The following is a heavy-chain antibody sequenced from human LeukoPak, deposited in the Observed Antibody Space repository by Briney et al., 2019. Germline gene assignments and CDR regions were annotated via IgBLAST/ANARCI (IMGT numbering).Heavy chain of an antibody. V-gene: IGHV4-4*02. D-gene: IGHD2-2*01. Sequence: SETLSLTCAVSGVSISSSNWWSWVRQPPGKGLEWIGEDYHSGSTNYNPSLKSRVTISVDKSKNQFSLKLSSVTAADTAVYYCASRYCSSTSCSLVVDYWGQGTLVTVSS. J-gene: IGHJ4*02. CDR3: ASRYCSSTSCSLVVDY. CDR2: DYHSGST. CDR1: GVSISSSNW.